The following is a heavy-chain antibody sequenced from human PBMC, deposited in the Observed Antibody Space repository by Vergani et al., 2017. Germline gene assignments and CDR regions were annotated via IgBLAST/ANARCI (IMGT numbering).Heavy chain of an antibody. D-gene: IGHD3-22*01. Sequence: EVQLVQSGAEVKKPGESLKISCQISWYSFTNYWIGWVRQMPGKGLEWMGIIHPADSDTRYSPSFQGQVTISVDKSISTAYLQRSSLRASYRAMYYCARLYGRDSSGSKYFDYWGQGTLVTVSS. J-gene: IGHJ4*02. V-gene: IGHV5-51*01. CDR1: WYSFTNYW. CDR3: ARLYGRDSSGSKYFDY. CDR2: IHPADSDT.